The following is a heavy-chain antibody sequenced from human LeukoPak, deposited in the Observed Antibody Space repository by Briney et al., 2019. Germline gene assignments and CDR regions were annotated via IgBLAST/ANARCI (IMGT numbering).Heavy chain of an antibody. Sequence: GGSLRLSCAASGFTFSSYSMNWVRQAPGKGLEWVSSISSSSSYIYYVDSVKGRFAISRDNAKNSLFLQMNSLRAEDTAVYYCARSPLYSSSWGLLGYWGQGTLVTVSS. D-gene: IGHD6-13*01. J-gene: IGHJ4*02. CDR2: ISSSSSYI. CDR3: ARSPLYSSSWGLLGY. V-gene: IGHV3-21*04. CDR1: GFTFSSYS.